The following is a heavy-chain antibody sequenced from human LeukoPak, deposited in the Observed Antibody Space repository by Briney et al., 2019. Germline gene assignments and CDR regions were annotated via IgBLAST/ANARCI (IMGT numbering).Heavy chain of an antibody. CDR2: INPSGGST. V-gene: IGHV1-46*01. CDR3: ARDLTDGYNANWFDP. Sequence: EASVKVSCRASGYTFTSYYMHWVRQAPGQGLEWMGIINPSGGSTSYAQKFQGRVTMTRDTSTSTVYMELSSLRSEDTAVYYCARDLTDGYNANWFDPWGQGTLVTVSS. D-gene: IGHD5-24*01. J-gene: IGHJ5*02. CDR1: GYTFTSYY.